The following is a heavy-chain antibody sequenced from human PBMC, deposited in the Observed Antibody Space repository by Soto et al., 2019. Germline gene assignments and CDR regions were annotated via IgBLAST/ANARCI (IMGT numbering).Heavy chain of an antibody. CDR2: ISAYNGNT. V-gene: IGHV1-18*01. CDR1: GYTFTDYA. CDR3: SRDTSRIAVAVDFDY. D-gene: IGHD6-19*01. Sequence: ASVKVSCKASGYTFTDYANSWVRQAPGQGLEWMGWISAYNGNTHYAQNFLGRVTVTTDTSTTTAYMEVRSLRSDDTAVYYCSRDTSRIAVAVDFDYWGQGTLVTVSS. J-gene: IGHJ4*02.